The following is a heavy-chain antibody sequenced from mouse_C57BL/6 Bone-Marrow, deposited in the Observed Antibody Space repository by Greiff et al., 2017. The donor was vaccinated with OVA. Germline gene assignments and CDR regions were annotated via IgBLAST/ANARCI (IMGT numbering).Heavy chain of an antibody. V-gene: IGHV5-12*01. D-gene: IGHD2-4*01. Sequence: EVNVVESGGGLVQPGGSLKLSCAASGFTFSDYYMYWVRQTPEKRLEWVAYISNGGGSTYYPDTVKGRFTISRDNAKNTLYLQMSRLKSEDTAMYYCARHVEDYDAWFAYWGQGTLVTVSA. CDR2: ISNGGGST. CDR1: GFTFSDYY. J-gene: IGHJ3*01. CDR3: ARHVEDYDAWFAY.